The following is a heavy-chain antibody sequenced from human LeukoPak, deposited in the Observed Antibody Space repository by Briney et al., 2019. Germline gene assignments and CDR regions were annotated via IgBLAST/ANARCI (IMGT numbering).Heavy chain of an antibody. CDR1: GFTFSSYW. Sequence: GGSLRLSCAASGFTFSSYWMNWARQAPGKGLEWVASINHNGNVNYYVDSVRGRFTVSRDNAKNSLYLQMNSLRDEDTAVYYCARDPGYSRPSSYGYFNHWGQGTLATVSS. CDR3: ARDPGYSRPSSYGYFNH. J-gene: IGHJ4*02. D-gene: IGHD1-26*01. CDR2: INHNGNVN. V-gene: IGHV3-7*01.